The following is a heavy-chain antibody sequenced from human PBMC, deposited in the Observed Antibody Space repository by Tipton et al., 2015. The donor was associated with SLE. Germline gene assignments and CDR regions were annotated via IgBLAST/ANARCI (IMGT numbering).Heavy chain of an antibody. CDR2: ISHTGSP. CDR3: ARILIPVGFDV. D-gene: IGHD2-21*01. V-gene: IGHV4-34*01. CDR1: GGSFRGYS. J-gene: IGHJ3*01. Sequence: LRLSCAVYGGSFRGYSWGWVRQAPGKGLEWIGEISHTGSPNYNPSLKSRVTISVDTSKKEVSLKLSSVTAADTAVYYCARILIPVGFDVWGQGTLVIVSS.